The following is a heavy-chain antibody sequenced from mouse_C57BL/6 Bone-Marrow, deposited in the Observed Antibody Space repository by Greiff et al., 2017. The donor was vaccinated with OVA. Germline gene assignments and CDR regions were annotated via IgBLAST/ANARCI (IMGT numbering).Heavy chain of an antibody. V-gene: IGHV1-64*01. D-gene: IGHD1-1*01. CDR2: IHPNSGST. Sequence: QVQLQQPGAELVKPGASVKLSCKASGYTFTSYWMHWVKQRPGQGLEWIGMIHPNSGSTNYNEKFKSKATLTVDKSSSTAYMKLSSPTSEDSAVYYCARRLSGSAWFAYWGPGTLVTVSA. CDR3: ARRLSGSAWFAY. J-gene: IGHJ3*01. CDR1: GYTFTSYW.